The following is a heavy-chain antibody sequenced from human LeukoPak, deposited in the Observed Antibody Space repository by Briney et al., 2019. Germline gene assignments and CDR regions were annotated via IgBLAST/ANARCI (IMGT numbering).Heavy chain of an antibody. CDR3: ARSYFCGGGDCYGYPSGAFDI. V-gene: IGHV4-38-2*02. CDR1: GYSISSGYY. Sequence: PSETLSLTCTVSGYSISSGYYWGWIRQPPGKGLEWIGSIYHSGSTYYNPSLKSRVTISVDTSKNQFSLKLSSVTAADTAVYYCARSYFCGGGDCYGYPSGAFDIWGQGTMVTVSS. CDR2: IYHSGST. D-gene: IGHD2-21*02. J-gene: IGHJ3*02.